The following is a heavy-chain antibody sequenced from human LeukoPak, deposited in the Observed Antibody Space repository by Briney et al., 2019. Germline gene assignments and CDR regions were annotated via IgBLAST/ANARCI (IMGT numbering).Heavy chain of an antibody. V-gene: IGHV3-7*01. J-gene: IGHJ4*02. CDR1: GFTVSSNY. CDR3: ASESRTLDY. CDR2: IKQDGSEK. Sequence: PGGSLRLSCAASGFTVSSNYMSWVRQAPGKGLEWVANIKQDGSEKYYVDSVKGRFTTSRDNAKKLLFLQMNSLRAEDTAVYYCASESRTLDYWGQGTLVTVSS.